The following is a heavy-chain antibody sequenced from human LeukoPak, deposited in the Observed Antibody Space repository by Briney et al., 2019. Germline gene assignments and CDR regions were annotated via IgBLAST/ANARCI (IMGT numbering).Heavy chain of an antibody. Sequence: SVKVSCKASGGTFSSYAIGWVRHAPGQGLEWMGGIIPIFGTANYAQKFQGRVTITADESTSTAYMELSSLRSEDAAVYYCARSGGLERRLGVWGQGTLVTVSS. CDR1: GGTFSSYA. CDR3: ARSGGLERRLGV. J-gene: IGHJ4*02. D-gene: IGHD1-1*01. CDR2: IIPIFGTA. V-gene: IGHV1-69*13.